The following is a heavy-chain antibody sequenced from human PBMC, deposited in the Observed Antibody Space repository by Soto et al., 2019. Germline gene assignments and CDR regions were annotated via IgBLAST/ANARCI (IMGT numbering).Heavy chain of an antibody. D-gene: IGHD2-21*02. J-gene: IGHJ4*02. Sequence: ASVQFSCKAFAYTFTTSAVHCVRQAPGHGLEWMGWINDGKVNTKYSETFQGRVTITRDTSASTVYMDLSSLRFEDRAIYYCARAGQECTGDCYATHFDFWGQGTLVTVSS. CDR2: INDGKVNT. V-gene: IGHV1-3*01. CDR3: ARAGQECTGDCYATHFDF. CDR1: AYTFTTSA.